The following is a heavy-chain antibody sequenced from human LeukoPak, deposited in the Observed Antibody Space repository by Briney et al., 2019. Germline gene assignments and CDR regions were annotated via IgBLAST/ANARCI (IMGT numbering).Heavy chain of an antibody. CDR1: GFTFSDYN. CDR3: AKGGGIAAAGIPVDY. V-gene: IGHV3-23*01. J-gene: IGHJ4*02. Sequence: GGSLRLSCAASGFTFSDYNMTWVRQPPGKGLEWVSAISGSGGSTYYADSVKGRFTISRDNSKNTLYLQMNSLRAEDTAVYYCAKGGGIAAAGIPVDYWGQGTLVTVSS. D-gene: IGHD6-13*01. CDR2: ISGSGGST.